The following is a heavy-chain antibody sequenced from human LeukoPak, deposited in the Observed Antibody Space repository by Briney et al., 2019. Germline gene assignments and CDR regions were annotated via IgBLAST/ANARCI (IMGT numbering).Heavy chain of an antibody. CDR1: GFTFSSYD. V-gene: IGHV3-21*01. Sequence: GGSLRLSCAASGFTFSSYDMNWVRQAPGKGLEWVSSISSSSNYIHYADSVKGRFTISRDNAKNSLYLQMNSLRAEDTAVYFYARGTLGAWGWWGQGTLVTVSS. D-gene: IGHD6-19*01. J-gene: IGHJ4*02. CDR2: ISSSSNYI. CDR3: ARGTLGAWGW.